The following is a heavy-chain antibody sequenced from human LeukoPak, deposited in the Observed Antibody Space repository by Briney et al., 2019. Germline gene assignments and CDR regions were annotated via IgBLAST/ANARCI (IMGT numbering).Heavy chain of an antibody. CDR3: ARHGAAWSFDY. V-gene: IGHV4-59*08. CDR2: ITYSGST. CDR1: DGSISSYY. D-gene: IGHD2-8*02. J-gene: IGHJ4*02. Sequence: SETLSLTCTVSDGSISSYYWSWIRLPPRKGLEWIAYITYSGSTYYNPSLKSRVTISLDTSKNHFSLKLSSATASDTAKYYCARHGAAWSFDYWGQGTPVTVSS.